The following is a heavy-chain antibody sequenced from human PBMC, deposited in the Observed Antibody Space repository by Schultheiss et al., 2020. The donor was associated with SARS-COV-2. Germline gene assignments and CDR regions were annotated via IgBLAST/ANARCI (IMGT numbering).Heavy chain of an antibody. V-gene: IGHV3-30*09. CDR1: GFTFSDFA. D-gene: IGHD4/OR15-4a*01. CDR2: TSYGGSDK. J-gene: IGHJ4*02. Sequence: GGSLRLSCAASGFTFSDFAMHWVRQAPGKGLEWVAVTSYGGSDKYAGVVKGRFVISRDNSKNTLYLQMNSLRPEDTAVYYCARAPLRGSDYGNLDYWGRGTLVTVSS. CDR3: ARAPLRGSDYGNLDY.